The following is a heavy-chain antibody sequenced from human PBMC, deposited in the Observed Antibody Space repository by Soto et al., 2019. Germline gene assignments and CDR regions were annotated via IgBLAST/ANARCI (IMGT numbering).Heavy chain of an antibody. J-gene: IGHJ2*01. D-gene: IGHD3-22*01. Sequence: EVQLVETGGGLIQPGGSLRLSCAASGFTVSSNYMSWVRQAPGKGLEWVSIIYTGGSTYYADSVKDRFTISRDNSKNTLYLQMNSLRGEDTAVYYCARGGLPNLYDNSAYYFNGYFDLWGRGTLVTVSS. CDR2: IYTGGST. CDR1: GFTVSSNY. V-gene: IGHV3-53*02. CDR3: ARGGLPNLYDNSAYYFNGYFDL.